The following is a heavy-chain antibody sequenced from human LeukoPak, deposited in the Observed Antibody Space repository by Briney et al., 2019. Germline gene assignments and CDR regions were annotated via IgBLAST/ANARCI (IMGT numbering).Heavy chain of an antibody. CDR1: GFTFSSYS. Sequence: PGGSLRLSCAASGFTFSSYSMNWVRQAPGKGLEWVSYISSSSSTIYYADSVKGRFTISRDNAKDSLYLQMNSLRAEDTAVYYCARVDSSGYGLHWGLDYWGQGTLVTVSS. V-gene: IGHV3-48*01. CDR3: ARVDSSGYGLHWGLDY. D-gene: IGHD3-22*01. CDR2: ISSSSSTI. J-gene: IGHJ4*02.